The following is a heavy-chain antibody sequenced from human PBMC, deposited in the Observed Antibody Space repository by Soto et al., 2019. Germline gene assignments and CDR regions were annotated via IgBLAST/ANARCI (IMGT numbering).Heavy chain of an antibody. V-gene: IGHV4-39*01. D-gene: IGHD6-6*01. CDR1: GGSITSLSYY. CDR2: IYYSGTT. CDR3: ARQDGQLEHYFYGLDV. J-gene: IGHJ6*02. Sequence: QLQLQESGPGLVKPSETLSLTCSVSGGSITSLSYYWGWIRQPPGKGLQWIGNIYYSGTTYYTPSLKSRVTIFVDTSKNQFSLKLSSVTAADTAVYYCARQDGQLEHYFYGLDVWGQGTTVTVSS.